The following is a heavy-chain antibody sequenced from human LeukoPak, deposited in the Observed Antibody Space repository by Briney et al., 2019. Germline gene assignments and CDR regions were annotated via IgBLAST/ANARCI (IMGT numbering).Heavy chain of an antibody. CDR1: GGTFSNYA. V-gene: IGHV1-69*04. Sequence: SVKVSCKASGGTFSNYAISWVRQAPGQGLEWMGRIIPILGVANYAQKFQGRVSITADKSTSTAYMELSSVRSEDTAVYFCARAPGNDAFDIWGQGTMVTVSS. CDR2: IIPILGVA. J-gene: IGHJ3*02. CDR3: ARAPGNDAFDI.